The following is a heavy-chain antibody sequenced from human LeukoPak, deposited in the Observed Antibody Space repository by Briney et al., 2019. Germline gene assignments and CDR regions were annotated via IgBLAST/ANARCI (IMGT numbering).Heavy chain of an antibody. CDR1: GFTFSSYA. Sequence: PGGSLRLSYAASGFTFSSYAMSWVRQAPGKGLGWVSAISGSGGSTYYADSVKGRFTISRDNSKNTLYLQMNSLRAEDTAVYYCAKRSPRYDSSGYSDYWGQGTLVTVSS. V-gene: IGHV3-23*01. D-gene: IGHD3-22*01. CDR2: ISGSGGST. CDR3: AKRSPRYDSSGYSDY. J-gene: IGHJ4*02.